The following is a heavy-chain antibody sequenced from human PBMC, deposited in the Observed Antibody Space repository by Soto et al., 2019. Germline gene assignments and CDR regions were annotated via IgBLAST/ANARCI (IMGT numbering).Heavy chain of an antibody. V-gene: IGHV4-59*01. Sequence: PSETLSLTCTVSGGSISSYYWSWIRQPPGKGLEWIGYIYYSGSTNYNPSLKSRVTISVDTSKNQFSLKLSSVTAADTAVYYCARGEDYDTYGMDVWGQGIMVTVSS. J-gene: IGHJ6*02. CDR3: ARGEDYDTYGMDV. CDR2: IYYSGST. CDR1: GGSISSYY. D-gene: IGHD3-9*01.